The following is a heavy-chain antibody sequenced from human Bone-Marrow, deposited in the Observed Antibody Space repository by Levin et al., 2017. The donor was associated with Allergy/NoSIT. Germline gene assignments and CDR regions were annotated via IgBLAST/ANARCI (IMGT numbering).Heavy chain of an antibody. V-gene: IGHV3-20*04. D-gene: IGHD2-2*01. Sequence: GGSLRLSCAASGFTFDDYGMSWVRQAPGKGLEWVSGINWNGGSTGYADSVKGRFTISRDNAKNALYLQMNSLRAEDTALYYCARDSRGLSGGKDYWGKGTLVSVSA. CDR3: ARDSRGLSGGKDY. CDR1: GFTFDDYG. J-gene: IGHJ4*02. CDR2: INWNGGST.